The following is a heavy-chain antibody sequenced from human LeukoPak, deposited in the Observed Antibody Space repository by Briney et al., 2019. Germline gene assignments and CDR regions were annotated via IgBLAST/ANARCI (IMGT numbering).Heavy chain of an antibody. CDR1: GGSISSGGYY. V-gene: IGHV4-31*03. Sequence: SETLSLTCTVSGGSISSGGYYWSWIRQHPGKGLEWIGYIYYSGSTYYNPSLKSRVTISADTSKSQFSLKLSSVTAADTAVYYCARDPNGSGSFDYWGQGTLVTVSS. D-gene: IGHD3-10*01. CDR2: IYYSGST. J-gene: IGHJ4*02. CDR3: ARDPNGSGSFDY.